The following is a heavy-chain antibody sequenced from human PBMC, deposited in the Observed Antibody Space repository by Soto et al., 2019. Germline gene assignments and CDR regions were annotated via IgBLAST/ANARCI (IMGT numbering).Heavy chain of an antibody. D-gene: IGHD2-15*01. Sequence: GGSLRLSCAASGFTFSSYAMSWVRQAPGKGLEWISYISSSSRIIYYADSVKGRFTISRDNAKNSVYLQMNRLRAEDTAVYYCARDGRTVGYFGMDVWGQGTTVTVSS. CDR2: ISSSSRII. V-gene: IGHV3-48*01. CDR3: ARDGRTVGYFGMDV. J-gene: IGHJ6*02. CDR1: GFTFSSYA.